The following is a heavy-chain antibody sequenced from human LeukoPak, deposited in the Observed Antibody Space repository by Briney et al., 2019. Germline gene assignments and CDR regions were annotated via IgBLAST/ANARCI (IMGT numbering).Heavy chain of an antibody. CDR2: LSHTDHSA. Sequence: TGGSLRLSCAASGFTFSGYAMTWVRQAPGKGLEWVSTLSHTDHSAYYADSVRGRFTISGDNSKNTLYLQINSLRAEDTAVYYCSRRGGNDGWGAFDMWGQGTMVIVSS. CDR3: SRRGGNDGWGAFDM. D-gene: IGHD5-24*01. J-gene: IGHJ3*02. CDR1: GFTFSGYA. V-gene: IGHV3-23*01.